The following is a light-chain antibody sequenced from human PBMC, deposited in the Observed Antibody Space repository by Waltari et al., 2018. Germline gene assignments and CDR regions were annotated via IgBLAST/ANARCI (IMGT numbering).Light chain of an antibody. CDR1: SSKVGDFNF. CDR2: EVT. Sequence: QSALTQPRSVSGSPGQSVTIYCTGISSKVGDFNFVSWYQQHPGEAPKLMIYEVTKRSSGFPDGLSGSNSGNTASLTISGLQAEDEANYYCCSYIGTHTNWVFGGGTKLTVL. CDR3: CSYIGTHTNWV. V-gene: IGLV2-11*01. J-gene: IGLJ3*02.